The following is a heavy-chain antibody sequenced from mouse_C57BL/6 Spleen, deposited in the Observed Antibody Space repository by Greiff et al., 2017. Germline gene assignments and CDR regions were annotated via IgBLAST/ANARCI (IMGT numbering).Heavy chain of an antibody. CDR1: GHAFTNYL. CDR3: ARRDTTGFDY. J-gene: IGHJ2*01. V-gene: IGHV1-54*01. D-gene: IGHD1-1*01. Sequence: QVQLQQSGAELVRPGTSVKVSCKASGHAFTNYLIEWVKQRPGQGLEWIGVINPGSGGTNYNEKFKGKATLTADKSSSTAYMQLSSLTSEDSAVYFCARRDTTGFDYWGQGTTLTVSS. CDR2: INPGSGGT.